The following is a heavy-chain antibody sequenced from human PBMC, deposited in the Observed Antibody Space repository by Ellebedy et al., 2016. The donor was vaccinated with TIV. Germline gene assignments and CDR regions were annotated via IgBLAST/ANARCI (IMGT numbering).Heavy chain of an antibody. Sequence: SETLSLTCAVYGGPFSGYYWSWIRQPPGKALEWIGEITYSGSTNQKASLRSRVTISVDKSKNQFSLNLSSVTAADTALYYCARGGGHCTTSTCYAGWFDPWGQGTLVTVSS. CDR2: ITYSGST. CDR3: ARGGGHCTTSTCYAGWFDP. J-gene: IGHJ5*02. CDR1: GGPFSGYY. D-gene: IGHD2-2*01. V-gene: IGHV4-34*01.